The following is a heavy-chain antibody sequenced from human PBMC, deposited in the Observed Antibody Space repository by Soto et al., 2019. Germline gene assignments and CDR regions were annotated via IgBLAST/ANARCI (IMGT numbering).Heavy chain of an antibody. D-gene: IGHD3-3*01. Sequence: GSLRLSCAASGFTFSSYAMSWVRQAPGKGLEWVSAISGSGGSTYYADSVKGRFTISRDNSKNTLYLQMNSLRAEDTAVYYCAKPYYDFWSGYLVDYWGQGTLVTVSS. CDR2: ISGSGGST. CDR3: AKPYYDFWSGYLVDY. V-gene: IGHV3-23*01. J-gene: IGHJ4*02. CDR1: GFTFSSYA.